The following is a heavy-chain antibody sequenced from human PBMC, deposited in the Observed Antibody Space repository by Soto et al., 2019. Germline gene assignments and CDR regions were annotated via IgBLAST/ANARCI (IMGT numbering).Heavy chain of an antibody. CDR1: GIRISPYW. CDR2: IDEDGSGT. J-gene: IGHJ4*02. Sequence: GGSLRLSCAGSGIRISPYWMHWVRQVPGKGLVWVARIDEDGSGTSYADFVKGRFTISRDDSKNTLYLQMNSLTAEDTAVYFCGTVFDYWGQGVLVTVSS. V-gene: IGHV3-74*01. CDR3: GTVFDY.